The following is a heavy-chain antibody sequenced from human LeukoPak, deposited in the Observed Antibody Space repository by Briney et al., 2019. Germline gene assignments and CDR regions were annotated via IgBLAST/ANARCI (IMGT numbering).Heavy chain of an antibody. CDR3: AKRGVVIRVILVGFHKEAYYFDS. CDR2: ISGSGGGT. V-gene: IGHV3-23*01. D-gene: IGHD3-22*01. J-gene: IGHJ4*02. Sequence: GGSLRLSCAVSGLTLSNYAMSWVRQAPGKGLEWVTGISGSGGGTNYADSVKGRFTISRDNPKNTRYLQMNTLRADDTAVYFCAKRGVVIRVILVGFHKEAYYFDSWGQGALVTVSS. CDR1: GLTLSNYA.